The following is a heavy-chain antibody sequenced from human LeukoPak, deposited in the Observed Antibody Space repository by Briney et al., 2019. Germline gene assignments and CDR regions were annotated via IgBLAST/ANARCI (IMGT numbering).Heavy chain of an antibody. CDR3: ARDWSYSFDY. V-gene: IGHV3-48*02. CDR2: ISGSGSI. J-gene: IGHJ4*02. D-gene: IGHD4-11*01. CDR1: GFSFSVYS. Sequence: PGGSLRLSCAASGFSFSVYSMNWVRQAPGKGLEWVSYISGSGSIYYADSVKGRFTFSRDSAKSSLYLQMNSLRDEDTAVYYCARDWSYSFDYWAGEPWSPSPQ.